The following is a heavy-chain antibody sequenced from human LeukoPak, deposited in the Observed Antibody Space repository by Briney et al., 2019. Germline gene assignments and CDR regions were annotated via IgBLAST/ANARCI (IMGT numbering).Heavy chain of an antibody. Sequence: PGGSLRLSCAASGFTFSSYGMHWVRQAPGKGLGWVAVISYDGSNKYYADSVKGRFTISRDNSKNTLYLQMNSLRAEDTAVYYCAKRQDYYGSGSYYNLLDYWGQGTLVTVSS. CDR2: ISYDGSNK. D-gene: IGHD3-10*01. CDR1: GFTFSSYG. CDR3: AKRQDYYGSGSYYNLLDY. J-gene: IGHJ4*02. V-gene: IGHV3-30*18.